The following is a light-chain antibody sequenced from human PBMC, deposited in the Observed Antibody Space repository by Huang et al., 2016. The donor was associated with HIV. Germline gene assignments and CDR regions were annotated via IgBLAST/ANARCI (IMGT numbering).Light chain of an antibody. CDR3: HQYGSSPEM. Sequence: DIALAQSPGTLSLSPGDRATLSCRASQSVKGNYLAWYQHKFGQPPRLLIYGASRRATGVPDMFNGSGSGTDFLLSVNSLEPEDVAVYYCHQYGSSPEMFGQGTKVQI. CDR2: GAS. V-gene: IGKV3-20*01. CDR1: QSVKGNY. J-gene: IGKJ1*01.